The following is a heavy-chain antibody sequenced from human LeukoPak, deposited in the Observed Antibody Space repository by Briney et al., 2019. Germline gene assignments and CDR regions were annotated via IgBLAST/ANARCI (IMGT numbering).Heavy chain of an antibody. CDR3: ASHKPGVVADY. CDR2: ISSNGGST. Sequence: PGGSLRLSCAASGFTFSSYAMHWVRQAPGKGLEYVSAISSNGGSTYYADSVKGRFTISRDNSKNTLYLQMNSLRAEDTAVYYCASHKPGVVADYWGQGTLVTVSS. D-gene: IGHD5-12*01. CDR1: GFTFSSYA. V-gene: IGHV3-64*04. J-gene: IGHJ4*02.